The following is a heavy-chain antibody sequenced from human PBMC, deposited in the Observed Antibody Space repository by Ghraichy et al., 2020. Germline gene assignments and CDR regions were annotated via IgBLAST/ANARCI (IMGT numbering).Heavy chain of an antibody. V-gene: IGHV4-34*01. CDR3: ATRWYYDFWSGYYTDY. CDR2: INHSGST. D-gene: IGHD3-3*01. J-gene: IGHJ4*02. CDR1: GGSFSGYY. Sequence: SETLSLTCAVYGGSFSGYYWSWIRQPPGKGLEWIGEINHSGSTNYNPSLKSRVTISVDTSKNQFSLKLSSVTAADTAVYYCATRWYYDFWSGYYTDYWGQGTLVTVSS.